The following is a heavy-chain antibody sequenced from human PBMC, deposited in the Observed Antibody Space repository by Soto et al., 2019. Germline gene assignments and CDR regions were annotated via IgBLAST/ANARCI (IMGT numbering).Heavy chain of an antibody. J-gene: IGHJ4*02. Sequence: ASVKVSCKASGGTFSSYAISWVRQAPGQGLEWMGVIIPIFGTANYAQKFQGRVTITADESTSTAYMELSSLRSEDTAVYYCARDPTGVGYSSSYYFDYWGQGTLVTVSS. CDR1: GGTFSSYA. CDR2: IIPIFGTA. D-gene: IGHD6-6*01. V-gene: IGHV1-69*13. CDR3: ARDPTGVGYSSSYYFDY.